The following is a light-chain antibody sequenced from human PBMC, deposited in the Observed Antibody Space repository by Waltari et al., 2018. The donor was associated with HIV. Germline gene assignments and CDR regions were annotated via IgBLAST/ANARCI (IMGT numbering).Light chain of an antibody. CDR1: SPSIGRGH. Sequence: QSVLPPPPSVPGAPGHSITVSCSGSSPSIGRGHVCWYQQLPGAAPKLVIYRNDQRPSGVPDRFSGSKSGTSASLAISGLRSEDEAVYYCGAWNGSPSGPVFGGGTKLTVL. CDR3: GAWNGSPSGPV. V-gene: IGLV1-47*01. CDR2: RND. J-gene: IGLJ3*02.